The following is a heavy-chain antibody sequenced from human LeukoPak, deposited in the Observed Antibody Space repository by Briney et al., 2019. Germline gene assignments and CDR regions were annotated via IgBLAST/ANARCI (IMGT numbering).Heavy chain of an antibody. CDR2: IYSGGST. V-gene: IGHV3-53*01. D-gene: IGHD2-15*01. CDR3: VFSSRGEYFDY. CDR1: GFTVSSNY. J-gene: IGHJ4*02. Sequence: GGSLRLSCAASGFTVSSNYMSWVRQAPGKGLEWVSVIYSGGSTYYADSVKGRFTISRDNSKNTLYLQMNSLRAEDTAVYYCVFSSRGEYFDYWGQGTLVTVSS.